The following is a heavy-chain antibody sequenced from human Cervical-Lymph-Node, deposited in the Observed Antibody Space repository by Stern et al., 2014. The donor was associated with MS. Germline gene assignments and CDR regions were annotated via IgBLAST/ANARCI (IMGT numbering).Heavy chain of an antibody. V-gene: IGHV4-59*03. D-gene: IGHD3-16*01. CDR2: IYVSGSS. CDR3: AGGSAVGAPDY. CDR1: GASISSSS. Sequence: QLQLQDSGPGLVKPSETLSLTCTVSGASISSSSWSWIRQPPGKGLEWMVYIYVSGSSNQNPSLKRRVAISLDTSTNQFTLRLSSVTAVDTAVYYCAGGSAVGAPDYWGQGTLVTVSS. J-gene: IGHJ4*02.